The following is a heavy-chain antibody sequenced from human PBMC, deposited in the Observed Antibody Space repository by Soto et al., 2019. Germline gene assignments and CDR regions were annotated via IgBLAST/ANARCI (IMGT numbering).Heavy chain of an antibody. D-gene: IGHD5-18*01. CDR3: ARGLVDSYVSYYYYGMDV. J-gene: IGHJ6*02. CDR1: GFTFSSYA. V-gene: IGHV3-30-3*01. CDR2: ISYDGSNK. Sequence: GGSLRLSCAASGFTFSSYAMHWVRQAPGKGLEWVAVISYDGSNKYYADSVKGRFTISRDNSKNTLYLQMNSLRAEDTAVYYCARGLVDSYVSYYYYGMDVWGQGTTVTVSS.